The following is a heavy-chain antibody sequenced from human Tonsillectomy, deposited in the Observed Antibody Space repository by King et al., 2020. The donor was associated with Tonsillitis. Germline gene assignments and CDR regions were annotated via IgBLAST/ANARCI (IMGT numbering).Heavy chain of an antibody. CDR2: IRIIGSTI. V-gene: IGHV3-11*01. D-gene: IGHD6-6*01. Sequence: VQLVESWVGFVKPGGSLRLSCAASGFTFSDSYMSWIRQAPGKVLEWVSYIRIIGSTIDYAASVKGHFTISRDNAKNSLYLQMNSLRAEDTAVYYCARGIAARANWFDPWGQGTLVTVSS. J-gene: IGHJ5*02. CDR3: ARGIAARANWFDP. CDR1: GFTFSDSY.